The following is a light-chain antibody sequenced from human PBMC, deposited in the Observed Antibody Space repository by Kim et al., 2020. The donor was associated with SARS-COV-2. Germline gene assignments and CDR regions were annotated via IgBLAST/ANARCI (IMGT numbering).Light chain of an antibody. CDR1: KIGGKH. Sequence: APGKTAQITWGGNKIGGKHVPWYPQTAGPAPVTVIYKKKQPPPGNPERFSGSNSGNAASLGTTWVQVGDEAVYFCHVWDSNSGVFGGGTQLTVL. V-gene: IGLV3-9*01. CDR3: HVWDSNSGV. CDR2: KKK. J-gene: IGLJ3*02.